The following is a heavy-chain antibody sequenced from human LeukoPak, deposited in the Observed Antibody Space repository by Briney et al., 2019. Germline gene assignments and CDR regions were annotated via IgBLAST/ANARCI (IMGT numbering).Heavy chain of an antibody. V-gene: IGHV1-18*01. J-gene: IGHJ4*02. CDR3: ARGGGPYCGGECYFDY. Sequence: GASVKVSCEASGYTFTSYGIGWVRQAPGQGLEWMGWISAYNGHANFAQNFQGRVTMTTDTSTSTAYMEVGSLRPDDTAVYYCARGGGPYCGGECYFDYWGQGTLVTVSS. D-gene: IGHD2-21*01. CDR1: GYTFTSYG. CDR2: ISAYNGHA.